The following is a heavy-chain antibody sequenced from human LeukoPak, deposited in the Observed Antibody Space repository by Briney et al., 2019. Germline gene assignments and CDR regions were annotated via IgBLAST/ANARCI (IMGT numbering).Heavy chain of an antibody. J-gene: IGHJ6*03. CDR2: MNPNSGNT. CDR1: GYTFTSYD. CDR3: ARGHYYYYYMDV. V-gene: IGHV1-8*01. Sequence: ASVKVSCKASGYTFTSYDIYWVRQAPGQGLEWMGWMNPNSGNTGYAQKFQGRVTMTRNTSISTAYMELSSLRSEDTAVYYCARGHYYYYYMDVWGKGTTVTVSS.